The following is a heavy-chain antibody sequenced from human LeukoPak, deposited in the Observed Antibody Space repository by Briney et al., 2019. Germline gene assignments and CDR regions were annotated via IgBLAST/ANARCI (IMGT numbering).Heavy chain of an antibody. Sequence: SETLSLTCTVSGGSISSGSYYWSWIRQPPGKGLEWIGYIYHSGSTYYNPSPKSRVTISVERSKNQFSLKLSSVTAADTAVYYCARAWRYYYDSSGYSEAFDIWGQGTMVTVSS. CDR3: ARAWRYYYDSSGYSEAFDI. CDR2: IYHSGST. D-gene: IGHD3-22*01. J-gene: IGHJ3*02. CDR1: GGSISSGSYY. V-gene: IGHV4-30-2*01.